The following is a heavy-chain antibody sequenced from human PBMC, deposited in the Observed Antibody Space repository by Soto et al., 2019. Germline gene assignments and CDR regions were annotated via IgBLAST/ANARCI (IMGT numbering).Heavy chain of an antibody. J-gene: IGHJ5*02. CDR2: ISYRGTT. CDR1: GGSFSSDSFI. V-gene: IGHV4-31*03. D-gene: IGHD2-21*02. CDR3: ARVSTIIVVVTRIPGWFDP. Sequence: QVQLQESGPGLVKPSQTLSLTCSVSGGSFSSDSFIWSWVRQFPGKGLEWIGHISYRGTTYYNSSLRSRLWISVDTSKNQFSLNLKSVTAADSAVYYCARVSTIIVVVTRIPGWFDPWGQGSLVTVSS.